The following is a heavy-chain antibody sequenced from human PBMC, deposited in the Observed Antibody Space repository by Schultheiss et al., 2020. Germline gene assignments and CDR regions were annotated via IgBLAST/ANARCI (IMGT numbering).Heavy chain of an antibody. Sequence: ESLKISCAASGFTFNNAWMSWVRQAPGKGLVWVSRINSDGSSTNYADSVKGRFTISRDNAKNTLYLQMNSLRAEDTAVYYCARYSSGLDYWGQGTLVTVSS. CDR2: INSDGSST. J-gene: IGHJ4*02. CDR3: ARYSSGLDY. D-gene: IGHD6-19*01. V-gene: IGHV3-74*01. CDR1: GFTFNNAW.